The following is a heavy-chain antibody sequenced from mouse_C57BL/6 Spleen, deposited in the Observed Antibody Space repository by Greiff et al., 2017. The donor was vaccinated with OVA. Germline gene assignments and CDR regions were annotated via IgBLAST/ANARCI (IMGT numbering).Heavy chain of an antibody. CDR1: GYTFTGYW. V-gene: IGHV1-9*01. CDR2: ILPGSGST. D-gene: IGHD2-3*01. J-gene: IGHJ4*01. Sequence: VQLQQSGAELMKPGASVKLSCKATGYTFTGYWIEWVKQRPGHGLEWIGEILPGSGSTNYNEKFKGKATFTADTSSNTAYMQLSSLTTEDSAIYYCARGGYDGYSYYYAMDYWGQGTSVTVSS. CDR3: ARGGYDGYSYYYAMDY.